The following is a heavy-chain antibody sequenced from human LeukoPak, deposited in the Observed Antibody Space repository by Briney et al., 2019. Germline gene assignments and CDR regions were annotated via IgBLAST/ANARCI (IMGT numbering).Heavy chain of an antibody. V-gene: IGHV3-30-3*01. J-gene: IGHJ6*03. CDR2: ISYDGSNK. Sequence: GGSLRLSCAASGFTTSSYAMHWVRQAPGKGLEWVALISYDGSNKYYADSVKGRFTISRDNSKNTLYVQMNSLRAEDTAVYYCARTPGSGRDSWSGFLEVYYYVDVWGKGTTVTVSS. D-gene: IGHD3-3*01. CDR1: GFTTSSYA. CDR3: ARTPGSGRDSWSGFLEVYYYVDV.